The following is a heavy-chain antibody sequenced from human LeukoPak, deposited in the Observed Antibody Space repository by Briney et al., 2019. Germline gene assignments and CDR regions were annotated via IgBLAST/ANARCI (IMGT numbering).Heavy chain of an antibody. D-gene: IGHD6-6*01. J-gene: IGHJ4*02. CDR1: GYTFTGYY. CDR3: AYRIATPYSPFDY. CDR2: INPNSGGT. Sequence: ASVKVSCKASGYTFTGYYMHWVRQAPGQGLEWMGWINPNSGGTNYAQKFQARVTMTRDTSISTAYMELSRLRSDDTAVYYCAYRIATPYSPFDYWGQGTLVTVSS. V-gene: IGHV1-2*02.